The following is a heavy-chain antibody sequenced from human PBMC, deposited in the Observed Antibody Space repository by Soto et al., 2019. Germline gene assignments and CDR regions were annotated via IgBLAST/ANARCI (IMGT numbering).Heavy chain of an antibody. D-gene: IGHD5-18*01. J-gene: IGHJ4*02. CDR3: AKGCVQLWPRTYFDY. CDR2: ISTSGGST. CDR1: GFTFSSYA. V-gene: IGHV3-23*01. Sequence: DVQLLESGGALVQPGGSLRLSCAASGFTFSSYAMSWVRQAPGKGLEWVSAISTSGGSTYDADSVKGRFTISRDNSKNTLYLQMNSLRAEDTAVYYCAKGCVQLWPRTYFDYWGQGTLVTVS.